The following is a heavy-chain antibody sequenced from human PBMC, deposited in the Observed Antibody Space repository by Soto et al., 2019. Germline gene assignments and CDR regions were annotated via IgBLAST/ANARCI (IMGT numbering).Heavy chain of an antibody. V-gene: IGHV3-30*18. Sequence: GGSLRLSCAASGFTFSSYGMHWVRQAPGKGLEWVAVISYDGSNKYYADSVKGRFTISRDNSKNTLYLQMNSLRAEDTAVYYCAKTYYYYGMDVWGQGTTVTVSS. CDR2: ISYDGSNK. CDR1: GFTFSSYG. CDR3: AKTYYYYGMDV. J-gene: IGHJ6*02.